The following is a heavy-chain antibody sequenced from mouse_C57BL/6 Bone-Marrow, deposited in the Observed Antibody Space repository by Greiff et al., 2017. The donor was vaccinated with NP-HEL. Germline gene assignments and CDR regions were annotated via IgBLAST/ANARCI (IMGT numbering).Heavy chain of an antibody. CDR1: GFTFSDYG. CDR2: ISSGSSTI. Sequence: EVQLVESGGGLVKPGGSLKLSCAASGFTFSDYGMHWVRQAPEKGLEWVAYISSGSSTIYYADTVKGRFTISRDNAKNTLFLQMTSLRSEDTAMYYCAITVVAHFDYWGQGTTLTVSS. V-gene: IGHV5-17*01. CDR3: AITVVAHFDY. D-gene: IGHD1-1*01. J-gene: IGHJ2*01.